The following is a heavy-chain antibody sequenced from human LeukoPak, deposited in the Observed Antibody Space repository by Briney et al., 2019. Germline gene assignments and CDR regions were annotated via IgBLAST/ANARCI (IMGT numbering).Heavy chain of an antibody. J-gene: IGHJ5*02. D-gene: IGHD3-3*01. Sequence: ASVKVSCKASGYTFTSYDINWVRQAPGQGFEWMGEIIPLFGKANYAQKFQGRVTITADESTSTAYMELNSLKSEDTALYYCARVRMSAEKLTWFDPWGQGTLVTVSS. CDR1: GYTFTSYD. V-gene: IGHV1-69*13. CDR2: IIPLFGKA. CDR3: ARVRMSAEKLTWFDP.